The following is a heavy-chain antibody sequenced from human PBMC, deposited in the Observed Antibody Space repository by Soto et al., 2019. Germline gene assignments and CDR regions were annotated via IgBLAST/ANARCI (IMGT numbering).Heavy chain of an antibody. D-gene: IGHD1-7*01. CDR2: IRSKAYGGTT. CDR3: TRDPNWNYFIGGDAFDI. Sequence: GGSLRHSCTASGFTFGDYAMSWFRQAPGKGLERVGFIRSKAYGGTTEYAASVKGRFTISRDDSKSIAYLQMNSLKTEDTAVYYYTRDPNWNYFIGGDAFDIWGQETMVTVTS. CDR1: GFTFGDYA. J-gene: IGHJ3*02. V-gene: IGHV3-49*03.